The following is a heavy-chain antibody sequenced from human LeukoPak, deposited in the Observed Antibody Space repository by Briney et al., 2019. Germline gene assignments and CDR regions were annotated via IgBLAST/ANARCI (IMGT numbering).Heavy chain of an antibody. CDR3: ARDVASMVSYYYYGMDV. CDR2: IIPILGTA. D-gene: IGHD3-10*01. CDR1: GGTFSSYA. Sequence: ASVKVSCKASGGTFSSYAISWVRQAPGQGLEWMGGIIPILGTANYAQKFQGRVTITADESTSTAYMELSSLRSEDTAVYYCARDVASMVSYYYYGMDVWGQGTTVTVSS. V-gene: IGHV1-69*13. J-gene: IGHJ6*02.